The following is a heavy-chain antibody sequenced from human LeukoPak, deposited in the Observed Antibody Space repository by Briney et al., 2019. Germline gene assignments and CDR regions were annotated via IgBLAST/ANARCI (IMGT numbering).Heavy chain of an antibody. CDR2: ISGSGGST. D-gene: IGHD4-17*01. V-gene: IGHV3-23*01. CDR1: GFTFSSYA. CDR3: ALYGDYTTDRDREFDY. J-gene: IGHJ4*02. Sequence: GRSLRLSCAASGFTFSSYAMSWVRQAPGKGLEWVSAISGSGGSTYYADSVKGRFTISRDNSKNTLYLQMNSLRAEDTAVYYCALYGDYTTDRDREFDYWGQGTLVTVSS.